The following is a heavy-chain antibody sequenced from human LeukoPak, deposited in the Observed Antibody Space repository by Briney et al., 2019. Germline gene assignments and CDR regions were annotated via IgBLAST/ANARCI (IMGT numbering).Heavy chain of an antibody. CDR2: VYYTGVT. CDR3: GGEPRLLDV. D-gene: IGHD2-15*01. CDR1: GGSITSSY. Sequence: SETLSLTCTVSGGSITSSYWSWIRQPPGNGLEWVGYVYYTGVTNYNSSLKSRLTMSIDTSKNQSSLKLSFVTAADTAVYYCGGEPRLLDVWGKGTTVTVSS. V-gene: IGHV4-59*01. J-gene: IGHJ6*04.